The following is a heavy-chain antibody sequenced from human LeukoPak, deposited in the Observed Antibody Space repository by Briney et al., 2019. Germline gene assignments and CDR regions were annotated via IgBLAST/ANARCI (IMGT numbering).Heavy chain of an antibody. D-gene: IGHD5-24*01. CDR3: AGRRHYNGGFDY. CDR1: GFTFSNYG. V-gene: IGHV3-64*01. J-gene: IGHJ4*02. Sequence: GGSLRLSCAVSGFTFSNYGMHWVRQAPGKGLEYVSGISSNGGSTNYANSVKGRFTISRDNSKNTLYLQMGSLRPEDMAVYYCAGRRHYNGGFDYWGQGTLATVSS. CDR2: ISSNGGST.